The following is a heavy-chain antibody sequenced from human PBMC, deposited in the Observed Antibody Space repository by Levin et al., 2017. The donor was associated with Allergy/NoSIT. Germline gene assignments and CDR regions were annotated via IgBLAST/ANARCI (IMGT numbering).Heavy chain of an antibody. Sequence: LAGGSLRLSCAASGFTFRSYDMSWVRQAPGQGLEWVSFITGSSSIILYADSVKGRFTISRDNAKSSLYLQMNSLRDEDTAVYYCARDKEDGYCSDGDCYPDYWGQGTLVTVSS. CDR1: GFTFRSYD. D-gene: IGHD2-15*01. CDR2: ITGSSSII. J-gene: IGHJ4*02. CDR3: ARDKEDGYCSDGDCYPDY. V-gene: IGHV3-48*02.